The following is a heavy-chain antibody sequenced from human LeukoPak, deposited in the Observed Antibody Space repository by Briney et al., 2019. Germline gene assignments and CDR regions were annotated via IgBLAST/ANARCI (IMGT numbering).Heavy chain of an antibody. CDR3: ASDDYGDLVNAFDI. Sequence: PSETLSLTCIVSGGSISSTNYYWGWIRQPPGKGLEWIGTVYYSGSTYYNPSLESRVSISADTSKNQFSLSLSSVTAADTAVYYCASDDYGDLVNAFDIWGQGTMVTVSS. CDR2: VYYSGST. J-gene: IGHJ3*02. V-gene: IGHV4-39*01. CDR1: GGSISSTNYY. D-gene: IGHD4-17*01.